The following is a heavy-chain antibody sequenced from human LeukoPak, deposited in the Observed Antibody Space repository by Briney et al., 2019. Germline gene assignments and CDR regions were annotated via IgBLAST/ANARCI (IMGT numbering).Heavy chain of an antibody. CDR1: GFTFSSYE. V-gene: IGHV3-48*03. CDR2: ISSSGSTI. CDR3: ARADMAVVPVFDY. D-gene: IGHD6-19*01. J-gene: IGHJ4*02. Sequence: SGGSLRLSCAASGFTFSSYEMNWVRQAPGKGLEWVSYISSSGSTIYYADSVKGRFTISRDNAKNSLYLQMNSLRAEDTAVYYCARADMAVVPVFDYWGQGTLVTVSS.